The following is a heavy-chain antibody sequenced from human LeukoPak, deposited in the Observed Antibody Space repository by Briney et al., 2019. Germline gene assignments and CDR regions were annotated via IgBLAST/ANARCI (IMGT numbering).Heavy chain of an antibody. J-gene: IGHJ4*02. CDR1: GIAFSSYS. V-gene: IGHV3-21*01. CDR2: ISSSSSYI. Sequence: PAGSLSHSCAASGIAFSSYSMYLVRHALAKRKEWVSSISSSSSYIYYADSVKGRFTISRDNAKNSLYLQMNSLRAEDTAVYYCARDRTGTAFGYWGEGTLVTVSS. CDR3: ARDRTGTAFGY. D-gene: IGHD1-1*01.